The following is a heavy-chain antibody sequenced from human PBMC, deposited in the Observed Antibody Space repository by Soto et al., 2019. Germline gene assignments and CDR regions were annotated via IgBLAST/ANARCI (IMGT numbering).Heavy chain of an antibody. J-gene: IGHJ4*02. V-gene: IGHV1-18*04. CDR1: GYTFRSYG. CDR2: ISAYNGDT. CDR3: ARDWSRYYDNSGLIWFY. Sequence: QIQLVQSGGEVKKPVASVKVSCKASGYTFRSYGLSWVRQAPGQGLEWVGWISAYNGDTHYAPKFQDRITLTTETSTDTAYMELRSLRLDDTAVYYCARDWSRYYDNSGLIWFYWGQGSLVTVSS. D-gene: IGHD3-22*01.